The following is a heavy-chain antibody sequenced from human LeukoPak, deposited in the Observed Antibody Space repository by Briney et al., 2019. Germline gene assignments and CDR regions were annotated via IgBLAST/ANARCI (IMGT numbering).Heavy chain of an antibody. V-gene: IGHV5-51*01. CDR3: ARGGRLVGYFDY. CDR2: IYSGDSDI. J-gene: IGHJ4*02. Sequence: GESLKISCKGSGYSFTTYWIGWLRQMPGKGLEWMGIIYSGDSDIRYSPSFQGQITISADKSISTAYLQWSSLKASDTAMYYCARGGRLVGYFDYWGQGTLVTVSS. CDR1: GYSFTTYW. D-gene: IGHD2-15*01.